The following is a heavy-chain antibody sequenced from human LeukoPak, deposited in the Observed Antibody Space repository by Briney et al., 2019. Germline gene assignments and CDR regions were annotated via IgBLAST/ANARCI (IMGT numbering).Heavy chain of an antibody. J-gene: IGHJ6*02. CDR1: GGAISSSSYY. CDR2: IYYSGNT. CDR3: ARHVDGYYYYGMDV. D-gene: IGHD2-15*01. Sequence: SETLSLTCTVSGGAISSSSYYWGWVRQPPGRGLEWIGSIYYSGNTYYNPSLKSRVTISADTSKNQFSLKLSSVTAADTAVYYCARHVDGYYYYGMDVWGQGTTVTVSS. V-gene: IGHV4-39*01.